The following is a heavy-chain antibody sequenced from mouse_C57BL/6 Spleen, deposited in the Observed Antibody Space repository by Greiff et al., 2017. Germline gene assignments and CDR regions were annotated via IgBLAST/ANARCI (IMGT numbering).Heavy chain of an antibody. Sequence: VQLQQPGPELVKPGASVKISCKASGYAFSSSWMNWVKQRPGQGLEWIGRIYPGDGDTNYNGKFKGKATLTANKSSSTAYMQLSSLTSEDSAVYFCADYYDYDRYFDVWGTGTTVTVSS. V-gene: IGHV1-82*01. D-gene: IGHD2-4*01. CDR2: IYPGDGDT. CDR1: GYAFSSSW. J-gene: IGHJ1*03. CDR3: ADYYDYDRYFDV.